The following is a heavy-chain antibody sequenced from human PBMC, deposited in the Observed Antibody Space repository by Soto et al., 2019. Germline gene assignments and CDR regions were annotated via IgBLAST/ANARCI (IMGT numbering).Heavy chain of an antibody. CDR3: AKSTGGTANGMGV. D-gene: IGHD2-8*02. J-gene: IGHJ6*02. CDR1: GFSFDDYA. V-gene: IGHV3-9*01. Sequence: EVQVVESGGGLVQPGRSLRLSCAASGFSFDDYAMHWLRQAPGMGLEWVSGISWNSGTIDYADSVKGRFPISRENAKNSLYLQMNSLRGVDTALYYCAKSTGGTANGMGVWGQGTTVTVSS. CDR2: ISWNSGTI.